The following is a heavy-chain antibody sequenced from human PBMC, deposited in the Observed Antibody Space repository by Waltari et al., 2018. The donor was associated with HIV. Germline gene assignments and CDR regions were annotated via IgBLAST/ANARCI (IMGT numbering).Heavy chain of an antibody. J-gene: IGHJ4*02. CDR1: GFTFNSYW. V-gene: IGHV3-74*01. CDR2: SNSDATST. CDR3: ARGFRVGCSDATCYSHY. Sequence: EVQLVESGGNLVQPGGSLRLSCAASGFTFNSYWMPWVRTAPGQGLVWVSRSNSDATSTAYADSVKGRFTISRDNAKNTLYLQMNSLRAEDTAVYYCARGFRVGCSDATCYSHYWGQGTLVTVSS. D-gene: IGHD2-15*01.